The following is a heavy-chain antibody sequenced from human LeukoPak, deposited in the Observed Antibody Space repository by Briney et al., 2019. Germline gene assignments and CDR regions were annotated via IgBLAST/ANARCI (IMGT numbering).Heavy chain of an antibody. CDR3: ARTLRFGESYYYYYMDV. V-gene: IGHV1-2*02. CDR1: GYTFTGYY. D-gene: IGHD3-10*01. J-gene: IGHJ6*03. Sequence: VASVKVSCKASGYTFTGYYMHWVRQAPGQGLEWMGWINPNSGGTNYAQKFQGRVTITRYTSISTAYMELSRLRSDDTAVYYCARTLRFGESYYYYYMDVWGKGTTVTVSS. CDR2: INPNSGGT.